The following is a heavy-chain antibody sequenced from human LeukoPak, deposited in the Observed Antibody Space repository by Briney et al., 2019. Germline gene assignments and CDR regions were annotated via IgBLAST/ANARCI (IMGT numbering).Heavy chain of an antibody. CDR2: ISGSGNRA. Sequence: GGSLRLSCAASRFTFSTYGMNWVRQTPGKGLEWVSAISGSGNRAYHADSVKGRFTISRDNSKNTLYLQMNSLRAEDTAVYYCARDSDIAANYYYYMDVWGKGTTVTVSS. V-gene: IGHV3-23*01. D-gene: IGHD6-13*01. CDR1: RFTFSTYG. CDR3: ARDSDIAANYYYYMDV. J-gene: IGHJ6*03.